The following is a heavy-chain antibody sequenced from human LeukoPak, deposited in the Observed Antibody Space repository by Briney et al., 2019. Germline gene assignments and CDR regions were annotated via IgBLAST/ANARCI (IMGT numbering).Heavy chain of an antibody. Sequence: ASVKVSCKASGYSFNRYGISWVRQAPGQGLEWMGGIIPIFGTANYAQKFQGRVTITTDESTSTAYMELSSLRSEDTAVYYCARFSLWRFQYYFDYWGQGTLVTVSS. CDR1: GYSFNRYG. J-gene: IGHJ4*02. V-gene: IGHV1-69*05. CDR2: IIPIFGTA. D-gene: IGHD2-21*01. CDR3: ARFSLWRFQYYFDY.